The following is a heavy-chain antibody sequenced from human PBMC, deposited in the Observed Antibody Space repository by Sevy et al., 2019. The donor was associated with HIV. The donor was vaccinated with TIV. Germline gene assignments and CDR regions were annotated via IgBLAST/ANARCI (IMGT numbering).Heavy chain of an antibody. Sequence: SETLSLTCNVSGASIRSYSWTWIRQPPGKGLEWIGNIFYRGTTDYNPSLKSRVTISVDTSKNQVSLWVNSVTASDTAVYFCARLECSGEDNCYNHWGQGTPVTVSS. CDR3: ARLECSGEDNCYNH. V-gene: IGHV4-59*01. CDR1: GASIRSYS. CDR2: IFYRGTT. D-gene: IGHD2-15*01. J-gene: IGHJ5*02.